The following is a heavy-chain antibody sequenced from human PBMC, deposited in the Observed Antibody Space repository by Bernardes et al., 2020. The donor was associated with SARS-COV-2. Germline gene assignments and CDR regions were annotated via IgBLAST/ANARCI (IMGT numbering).Heavy chain of an antibody. D-gene: IGHD6-19*01. CDR2: VSTDGAGT. CDR1: GFAFGNYV. J-gene: IGHJ6*02. V-gene: IGHV3-64*01. Sequence: VSLRLSCAASGFAFGNYVMHWVRQAPGKGLEHVSGVSTDGAGTYYAPSVKGRFTVSRDNSKNTLHLQMGSLRPDDMAVYYCARNYLAVGGTGNYYGMDVWGQGTTVTVSS. CDR3: ARNYLAVGGTGNYYGMDV.